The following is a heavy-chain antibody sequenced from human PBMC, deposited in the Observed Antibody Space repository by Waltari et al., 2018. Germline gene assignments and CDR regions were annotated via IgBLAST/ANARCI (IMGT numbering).Heavy chain of an antibody. D-gene: IGHD5-12*01. CDR1: GFTFSSYW. CDR3: ASARRDGYNYGYGY. Sequence: VQLVESGGGLVQPGGSLRLSCAASGFTFSSYWMSWVRQAPGKGLEWVANIKQDGSEKYYVDSVKGRFTISRDNAKNSLYLQMNSLRAEDTAVYYCASARRDGYNYGYGYWGQGTLVTVSS. CDR2: IKQDGSEK. V-gene: IGHV3-7*01. J-gene: IGHJ4*02.